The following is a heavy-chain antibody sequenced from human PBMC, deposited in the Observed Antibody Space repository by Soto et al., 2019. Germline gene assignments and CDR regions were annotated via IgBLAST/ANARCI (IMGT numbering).Heavy chain of an antibody. CDR1: GFTFSSYG. D-gene: IGHD2-8*01. V-gene: IGHV3-30*18. Sequence: QVQLVESGGGVVQPGRSLRLSCAASGFTFSSYGMHWVRQAPGKGLEWVEVISYDGSNKYYADSVKGRFTISRDNSKNTLYLQMNSLRAEDTAVYYCAKDIVRDYYGMDVWGQGTTVTVSS. J-gene: IGHJ6*02. CDR3: AKDIVRDYYGMDV. CDR2: ISYDGSNK.